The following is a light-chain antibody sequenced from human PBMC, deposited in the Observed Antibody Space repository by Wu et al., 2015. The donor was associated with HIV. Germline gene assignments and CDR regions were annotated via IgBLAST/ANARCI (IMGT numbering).Light chain of an antibody. CDR3: QQYGRSPSWL. J-gene: IGKJ1*01. CDR2: DAS. V-gene: IGKV3-11*01. Sequence: EIVLTQSPATLSLSPGERATLSCRASQSVSSYLAWYQQKPGQAPRLLIYDASNRATGIPARFSGSGSGTDFTLTISRLEPEDFAVYYCQQYGRSPSWLFGQGTKVEIK. CDR1: QSVSSY.